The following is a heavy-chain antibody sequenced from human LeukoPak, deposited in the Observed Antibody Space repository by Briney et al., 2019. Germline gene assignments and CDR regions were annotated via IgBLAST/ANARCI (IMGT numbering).Heavy chain of an antibody. CDR3: AKDPTHYRVWDYYETIGLSY. J-gene: IGHJ4*02. CDR2: INQDGSEK. Sequence: GGSLRLSCAASGFTFSSYWMSWVRQAPGKGLEWVANINQDGSEKYYADSVKGRFTISRDNSKNTLNLQMNSLRAEDTAVYYCAKDPTHYRVWDYYETIGLSYWGQGTLVTVSS. V-gene: IGHV3-7*01. CDR1: GFTFSSYW. D-gene: IGHD3-22*01.